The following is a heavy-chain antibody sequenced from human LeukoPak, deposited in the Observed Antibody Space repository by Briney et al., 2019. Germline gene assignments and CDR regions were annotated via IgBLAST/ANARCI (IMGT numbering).Heavy chain of an antibody. Sequence: PSKTLSLTCAVYGGSFSGYYWSWIRQPPGKGLEWIGEINHSGSTNYNPSLKSRVTVSLDTSKNQFSLNLISVTAADTAVYYCARSPQGTATTANWLDPWGQGTLVTVSS. CDR3: ARSPQGTATTANWLDP. J-gene: IGHJ5*02. CDR1: GGSFSGYY. V-gene: IGHV4-34*01. CDR2: INHSGST. D-gene: IGHD4-17*01.